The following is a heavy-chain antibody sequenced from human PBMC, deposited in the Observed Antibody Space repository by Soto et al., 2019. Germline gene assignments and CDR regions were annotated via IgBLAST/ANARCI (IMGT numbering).Heavy chain of an antibody. V-gene: IGHV4-61*08. D-gene: IGHD2-2*02. CDR3: ARASVVVVPAAISAAADNYYYYGMDV. CDR2: IYYSGST. Sequence: SETLSLTCTVSGGSISSGGYYWSWIRQHPGKGLEWIGYIYYSGSTNYNPSLKSRVTISVDTSKNQFSLKLSSVTAADTAVYYCARASVVVVPAAISAAADNYYYYGMDVWGQGTTVTVSS. CDR1: GGSISSGGYY. J-gene: IGHJ6*02.